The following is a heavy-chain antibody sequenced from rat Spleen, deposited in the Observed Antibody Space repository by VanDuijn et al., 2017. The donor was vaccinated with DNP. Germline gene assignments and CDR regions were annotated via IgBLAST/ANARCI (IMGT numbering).Heavy chain of an antibody. CDR3: VRWNSGHFDY. CDR1: GFTFNTYW. Sequence: EVQLVESGGDLVQPGRSLKLSCAASGFTFNTYWMTWIRQVPGKGLEWVASITTGDDNTYYPDSVKGRFTISRDNAKSTLYLQMNSLRSEDMATYYCVRWNSGHFDYWGQGVMVTVSS. J-gene: IGHJ2*01. CDR2: ITTGDDNT. V-gene: IGHV5-31*01. D-gene: IGHD4-3*01.